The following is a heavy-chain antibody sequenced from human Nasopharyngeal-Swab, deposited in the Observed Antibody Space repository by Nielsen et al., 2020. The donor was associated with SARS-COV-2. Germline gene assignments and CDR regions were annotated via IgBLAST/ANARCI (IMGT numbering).Heavy chain of an antibody. D-gene: IGHD1-26*01. CDR3: ARGGTYYFDY. Sequence: VQVSCKASGYTFIDYYIYWVRQAPGQGLEWMGWINPNTGGTNYAQKFQGRVTMTRDTPISTAYMELSRLRSDDTAVYYCARGGTYYFDYWGQGTLVTVSS. CDR1: GYTFIDYY. J-gene: IGHJ4*02. V-gene: IGHV1-2*02. CDR2: INPNTGGT.